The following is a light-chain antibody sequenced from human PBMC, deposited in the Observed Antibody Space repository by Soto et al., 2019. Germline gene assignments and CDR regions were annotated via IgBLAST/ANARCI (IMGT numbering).Light chain of an antibody. CDR3: TSYTTRSTWV. V-gene: IGLV2-14*01. Sequence: HPSSVSGSPGQSITISCTGTSSDVGGYNYVSWYQQHPGKAPQLMICEVSNRPSGVSNRFSGSKSGSTASLTISGLQPEDEADFYCTSYTTRSTWVFGGGTQLTVL. J-gene: IGLJ3*02. CDR1: SSDVGGYNY. CDR2: EVS.